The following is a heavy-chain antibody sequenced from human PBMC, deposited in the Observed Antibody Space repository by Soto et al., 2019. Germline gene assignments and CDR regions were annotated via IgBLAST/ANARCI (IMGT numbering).Heavy chain of an antibody. CDR2: IYHSGST. J-gene: IGHJ4*02. D-gene: IGHD3-10*01. Sequence: PSETLSLTCAVSGGSISSSNWWSWVRQPPGKGLEWIGEIYHSGSTNYNPSLKSRVTISVDKSKNQFSLKLSSVTAADTAVYYCARDSGGITMVRGVDYFDYWGQGTLVTVSS. CDR3: ARDSGGITMVRGVDYFDY. CDR1: GGSISSSNW. V-gene: IGHV4-4*02.